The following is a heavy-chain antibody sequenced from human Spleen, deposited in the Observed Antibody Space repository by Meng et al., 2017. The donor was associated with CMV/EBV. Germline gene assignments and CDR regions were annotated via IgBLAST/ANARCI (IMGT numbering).Heavy chain of an antibody. D-gene: IGHD2-2*01. V-gene: IGHV5-51*01. CDR3: ARLKGYCSSSSCYAAYYYGMDV. CDR1: GYLVANYR. CDR2: IYIADSDT. J-gene: IGHJ6*02. Sequence: GESLKISCQGSGYLVANYRIGWLRQLPGKGLEWMGIIYIADSDTNYSPSFQGQVTMSADKATSTAYLQWSSLKASDTAMYYCARLKGYCSSSSCYAAYYYGMDVWGQGTTVTVSS.